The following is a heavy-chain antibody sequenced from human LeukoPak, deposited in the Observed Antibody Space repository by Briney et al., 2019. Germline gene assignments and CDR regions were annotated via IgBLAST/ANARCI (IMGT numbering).Heavy chain of an antibody. Sequence: GGSLRLSCAASGFSFSSYGMHWVRQAPGKGLEWVAVAYTDGNTRYYADSVNGRFTVSKDISQNTLYLQMSSLTAEDTAVYYCATGGAFYYGHWGQGTLVTVSS. V-gene: IGHV3-33*01. CDR2: AYTDGNTR. CDR1: GFSFSSYG. CDR3: ATGGAFYYGH. D-gene: IGHD3-22*01. J-gene: IGHJ4*02.